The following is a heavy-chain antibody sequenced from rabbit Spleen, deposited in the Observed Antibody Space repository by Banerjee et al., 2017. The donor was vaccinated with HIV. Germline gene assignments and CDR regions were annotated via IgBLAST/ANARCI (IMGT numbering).Heavy chain of an antibody. J-gene: IGHJ6*01. V-gene: IGHV1S40*01. CDR1: GVSFSISSY. CDR3: ARDTGSSFSSYGMDL. CDR2: IDSGSSGFT. Sequence: EESGGDLVKPGASLTLTCTASGVSFSISSYMCWVRQAPGKGLEWIACIDSGSSGFTYFATWAKGRFTISKTSSTTVTLQMTRLTAADTATYFCARDTGSSFSSYGMDLWGPGTLVTVS. D-gene: IGHD8-1*01.